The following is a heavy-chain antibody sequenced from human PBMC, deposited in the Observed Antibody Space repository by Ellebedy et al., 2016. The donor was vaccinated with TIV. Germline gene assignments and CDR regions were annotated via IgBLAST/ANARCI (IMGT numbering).Heavy chain of an antibody. D-gene: IGHD6-13*01. CDR2: FDPEDGET. CDR1: GYTFTSYG. J-gene: IGHJ4*02. Sequence: ASVKVSCKASGYTFTSYGISWVRQAPGKGLEWMGGFDPEDGETIYAQKFQGRVTMTEDTSTDTAYMELSSLRSEDTAVYYCARDAGRAAADAFDYWGQGTLVTVSS. V-gene: IGHV1-24*01. CDR3: ARDAGRAAADAFDY.